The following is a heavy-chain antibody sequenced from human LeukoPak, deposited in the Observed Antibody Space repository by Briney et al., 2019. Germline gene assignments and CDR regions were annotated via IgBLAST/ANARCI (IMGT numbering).Heavy chain of an antibody. CDR2: IYHSGST. CDR3: ARVVAVAGTPYFDY. Sequence: SEALSLTCVGSRYSISSGYYWGWIRQPPGKGLAWIGSIYHSGSTYYNPSLKSRVTISVDTSKNQFSLKLSSVTAADTAVYYCARVVAVAGTPYFDYWGQGTLVTVSS. CDR1: RYSISSGYY. D-gene: IGHD6-19*01. V-gene: IGHV4-38-2*01. J-gene: IGHJ4*02.